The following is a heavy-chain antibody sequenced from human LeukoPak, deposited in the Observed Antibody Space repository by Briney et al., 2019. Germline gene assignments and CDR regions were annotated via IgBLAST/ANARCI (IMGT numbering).Heavy chain of an antibody. CDR3: ARGRSGSGYYLFDS. J-gene: IGHJ4*02. V-gene: IGHV4-39*01. D-gene: IGHD3-22*01. CDR1: GGSNSSSSDY. Sequence: SETLSLTCTVSGGSNSSSSDYWGWIRQPPGKGLEWVANIYYSGSTYYNPSLKSRVTISVYTSKNQFSLKLSSVTAADTAVYYCARGRSGSGYYLFDSWGQGTLVTVSS. CDR2: IYYSGST.